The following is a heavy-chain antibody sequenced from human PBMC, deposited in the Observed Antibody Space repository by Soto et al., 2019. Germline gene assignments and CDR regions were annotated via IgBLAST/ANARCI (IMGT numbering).Heavy chain of an antibody. D-gene: IGHD2-2*01. CDR3: AKDHIVVIPTAPDYYYGMDV. V-gene: IGHV3-23*01. CDR1: GFTFSSYA. J-gene: IGHJ6*02. Sequence: GGSLRLSCAASGFTFSSYAMSWVRQAPGKGLEWVSAISGSGGSTYYADSVKGRFTISRDNSKNTLYLQMNSLRAEDTAVYYCAKDHIVVIPTAPDYYYGMDVWGQGTTVTVSS. CDR2: ISGSGGST.